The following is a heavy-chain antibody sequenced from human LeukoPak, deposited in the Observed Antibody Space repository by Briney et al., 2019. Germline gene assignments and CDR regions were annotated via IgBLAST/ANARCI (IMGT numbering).Heavy chain of an antibody. CDR2: ISYDGSNK. V-gene: IGHV3-30-3*01. CDR1: GFTFSSYA. J-gene: IGHJ4*02. D-gene: IGHD2-2*01. CDR3: ARDRAGVPAAPGDY. Sequence: PGRSLRLSCAASGFTFSSYAMHWVRQAPGKGLEWVAVISYDGSNKYYADSVKGRFTISRDNSKNTLSLQMNSLRAEDTAVYYCARDRAGVPAAPGDYWGQGTLVTVSS.